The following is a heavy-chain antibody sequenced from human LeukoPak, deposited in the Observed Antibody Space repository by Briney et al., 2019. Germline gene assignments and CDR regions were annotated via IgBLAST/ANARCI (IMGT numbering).Heavy chain of an antibody. CDR1: GYTFTSYY. D-gene: IGHD5-18*01. Sequence: AASVKVSCKASGYTFTSYYMHWVRQAPGQGLEWMGWINPNSGGTNYAQKFQGRVTMTRDTSISTAYMELSRLRSDDTAVYYCAREDTAMVTDYWGQGTLVTVSS. J-gene: IGHJ4*02. V-gene: IGHV1-2*02. CDR3: AREDTAMVTDY. CDR2: INPNSGGT.